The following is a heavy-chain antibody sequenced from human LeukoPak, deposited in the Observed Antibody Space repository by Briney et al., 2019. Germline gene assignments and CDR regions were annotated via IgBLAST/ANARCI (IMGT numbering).Heavy chain of an antibody. CDR3: AKAPTIVANQNWFDP. CDR2: ISGSGGST. CDR1: GFTFSSYG. V-gene: IGHV3-23*01. D-gene: IGHD5-12*01. J-gene: IGHJ5*02. Sequence: QAGGSLRLSCAASGFTFSSYGMSWVRQAPGKGLEWVSAISGSGGSTYYADSVKGRFTISRDNSKNTLYLQMNSLRAEDTAVYYCAKAPTIVANQNWFDPWGQGTLVTVSS.